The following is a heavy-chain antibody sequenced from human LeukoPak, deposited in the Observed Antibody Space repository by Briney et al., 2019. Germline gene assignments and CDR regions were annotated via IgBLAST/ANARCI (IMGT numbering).Heavy chain of an antibody. CDR1: GGTFSSYA. Sequence: SVKVSCKASGGTFSSYAISWVRQAPGQGLEWMGGIIPIFGTANYAQKFQGRVTITADESTSTAYMELSSLRSEDTAVYYCARQNYDFWSGYPSYYYYYGMDVWGQGTTVTVSS. CDR3: ARQNYDFWSGYPSYYYYYGMDV. V-gene: IGHV1-69*13. J-gene: IGHJ6*02. CDR2: IIPIFGTA. D-gene: IGHD3-3*01.